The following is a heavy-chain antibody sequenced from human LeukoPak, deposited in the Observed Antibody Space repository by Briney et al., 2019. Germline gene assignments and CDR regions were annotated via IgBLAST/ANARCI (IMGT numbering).Heavy chain of an antibody. D-gene: IGHD3-22*01. CDR3: ARGGYYYDRSGYALDY. Sequence: GGSLRLSCAASGFTFDDYGMSWVRRAPGKGLEWVSGINWNGGSTGYADSVKGRFTISRDNAKNSLYLQMNSLRAEDTALYYCARGGYYYDRSGYALDYWGQGTLVTVSS. CDR1: GFTFDDYG. V-gene: IGHV3-20*04. CDR2: INWNGGST. J-gene: IGHJ4*02.